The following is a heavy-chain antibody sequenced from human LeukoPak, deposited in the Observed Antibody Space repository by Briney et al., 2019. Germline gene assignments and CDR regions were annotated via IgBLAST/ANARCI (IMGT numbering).Heavy chain of an antibody. J-gene: IGHJ6*03. CDR3: ARDSITMVRGVPYYYYYMDV. Sequence: GGSLRLSCAACGFTFSSYDMHWVRQATGKGLEWVSAIGTAGDTYYPGSVKGQFTISRENAKNSLYLQMNSLRAEDTAVYYCARDSITMVRGVPYYYYYMDVWGKGTTVTVSS. D-gene: IGHD3-10*01. CDR1: GFTFSSYD. CDR2: IGTAGDT. V-gene: IGHV3-13*03.